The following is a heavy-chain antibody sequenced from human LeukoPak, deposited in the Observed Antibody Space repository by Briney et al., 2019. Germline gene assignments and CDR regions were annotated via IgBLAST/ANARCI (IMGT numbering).Heavy chain of an antibody. CDR1: GFSFRHYG. D-gene: IGHD5-18*01. CDR2: ISPSGDIT. CDR3: AKDLGQLWSPDY. V-gene: IGHV3-23*01. Sequence: GGSLRLSCAASGFSFRHYGMSWVRQAPGKGLEWVSGISPSGDITYYADSVKGRFTISRDNSKNTLYLQMNSLRAEDTAVYYCAKDLGQLWSPDYWGQGTLVTVSS. J-gene: IGHJ4*02.